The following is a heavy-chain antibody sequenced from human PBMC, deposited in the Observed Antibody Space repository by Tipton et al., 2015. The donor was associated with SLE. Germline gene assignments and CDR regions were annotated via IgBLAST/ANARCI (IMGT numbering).Heavy chain of an antibody. D-gene: IGHD6-13*01. CDR1: GFTVSSNY. CDR3: ARGAKQQLVYFDY. J-gene: IGHJ4*02. V-gene: IGHV3-23*03. Sequence: SLRLSCAASGFTVSSNYMSWVRQAPGKGLEWVSVIYSGGSSTYYADSVKGRFTISRDNSKNTLYLQMNSLRAEDTAVYYCARGAKQQLVYFDYWGQGTLVTVSS. CDR2: IYSGGSST.